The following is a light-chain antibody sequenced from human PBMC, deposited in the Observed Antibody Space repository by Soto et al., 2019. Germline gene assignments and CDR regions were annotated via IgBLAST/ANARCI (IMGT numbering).Light chain of an antibody. V-gene: IGLV2-14*01. CDR2: EVS. CDR3: NSYTDADTFWV. J-gene: IGLJ3*02. Sequence: SALAQPASVSGSPGQSITISCTGTSSDVGGYNHVSWYQQHPGKAPKLMIYEVSNRPSGVSNRFSGSKSGNTASLTISGLHTEDEADYYCNSYTDADTFWVFGGGTKVTVL. CDR1: SSDVGGYNH.